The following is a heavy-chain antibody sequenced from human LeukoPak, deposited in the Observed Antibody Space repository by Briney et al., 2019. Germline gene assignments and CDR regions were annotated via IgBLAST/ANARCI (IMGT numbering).Heavy chain of an antibody. V-gene: IGHV4-34*01. D-gene: IGHD6-13*01. CDR2: INHSGTI. J-gene: IGHJ4*02. CDR3: ARGGARGIAAAGSLAY. Sequence: PSETLSLTCAVYGASFSGYYWTWIRQPPGKGLEGIGEINHSGTINNNPSLKSRVSISVDTSKKRFSLKLNSVTAADTAVYYCARGGARGIAAAGSLAYWGQGTLVTVSS. CDR1: GASFSGYY.